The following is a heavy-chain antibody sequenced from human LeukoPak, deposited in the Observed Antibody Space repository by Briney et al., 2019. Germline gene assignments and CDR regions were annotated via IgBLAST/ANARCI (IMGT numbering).Heavy chain of an antibody. CDR1: GGSISSSSYY. V-gene: IGHV4-39*01. CDR3: ARLRIEGLVYYFDY. CDR2: IYYSGST. J-gene: IGHJ4*02. D-gene: IGHD2-8*01. Sequence: PSETLSLTCTVSGGSISSSSYYWGWIRQPPGKGLEWIGSIYYSGSTYYNPSLKSRVTISVDTPKNQFSLKLSSVTAADTAVYYCARLRIEGLVYYFDYWGQGTLVTVSS.